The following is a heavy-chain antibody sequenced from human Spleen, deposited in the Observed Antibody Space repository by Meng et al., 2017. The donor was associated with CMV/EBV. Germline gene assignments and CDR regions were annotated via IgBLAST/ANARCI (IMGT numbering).Heavy chain of an antibody. CDR3: ARAEPARPGAFDI. J-gene: IGHJ3*02. CDR1: QLPYSDYH. V-gene: IGHV3-11*04. CDR2: ITGSGRTL. D-gene: IGHD6-6*01. Sequence: AASQLPYSDYHTNWIRQTPGEGLGLISYITGSGRTLYYAESVRGSFHISRDNAKSSLHLQMNSLRADDTAVYYCARAEPARPGAFDIWGQGTMVTVSS.